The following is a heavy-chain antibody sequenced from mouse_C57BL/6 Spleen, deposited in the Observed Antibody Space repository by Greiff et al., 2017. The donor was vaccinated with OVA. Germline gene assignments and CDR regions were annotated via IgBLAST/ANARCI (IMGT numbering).Heavy chain of an antibody. J-gene: IGHJ3*01. CDR2: IDPSDSYT. Sequence: QVQLQQPGAELVMPGASVKLSCKASGYTFTSYWMHWVKQRPGQGLEWIGEIDPSDSYTNYNQKFKGKSTLTVDKSSSAAYMRLSSLTSEDSAVYYCARGDYGSGGFAYWGQGTLVTVSA. CDR3: ARGDYGSGGFAY. D-gene: IGHD1-1*01. CDR1: GYTFTSYW. V-gene: IGHV1-69*01.